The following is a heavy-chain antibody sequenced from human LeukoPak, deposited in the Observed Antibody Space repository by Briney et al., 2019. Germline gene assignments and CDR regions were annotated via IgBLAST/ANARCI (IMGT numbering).Heavy chain of an antibody. CDR2: ISGSGGST. D-gene: IGHD4-17*01. CDR1: GFTFSSYA. Sequence: GGSLRLSCAASGFTFSSYAMSWVRQAPGKGLEWVSAISGSGGSTYYADSVKGRFTISRDNSKNTLYLQMNSLRAEDTAVYYCAKAPTVTTDYYLDYWGQGTLVTVSS. V-gene: IGHV3-23*01. J-gene: IGHJ4*02. CDR3: AKAPTVTTDYYLDY.